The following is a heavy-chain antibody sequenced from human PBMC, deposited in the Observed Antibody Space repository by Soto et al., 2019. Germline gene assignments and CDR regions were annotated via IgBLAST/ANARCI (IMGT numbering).Heavy chain of an antibody. Sequence: QVQLVQSGAEVKKPGSSVKVSCKASGGTFSRYSITWVRQAPGHGLEWLGRIIPIVGIASYAQKFQGRVTIPADESTSTAYVELSSLRSDDTAVYYCAREDRDRETGLVPSAIDGMDVWGQGTTVTVSS. CDR2: IIPIVGIA. CDR3: AREDRDRETGLVPSAIDGMDV. J-gene: IGHJ6*02. V-gene: IGHV1-69*08. D-gene: IGHD2-2*01. CDR1: GGTFSRYS.